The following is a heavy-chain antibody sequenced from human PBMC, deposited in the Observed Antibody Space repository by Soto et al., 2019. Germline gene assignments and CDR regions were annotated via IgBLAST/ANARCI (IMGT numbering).Heavy chain of an antibody. D-gene: IGHD2-2*01. CDR1: SXG. CDR2: ISAYNGNT. V-gene: IGHV1-18*01. Sequence: SXGISWVRQAPGQGLERMGWISAYNGNTNYAQKLQGRVTMTTDTSTSTVYMELRSLRSVDTAVYYCARGPGYEVDYWGQGTLVTVSS. CDR3: ARGPGYEVDY. J-gene: IGHJ4*02.